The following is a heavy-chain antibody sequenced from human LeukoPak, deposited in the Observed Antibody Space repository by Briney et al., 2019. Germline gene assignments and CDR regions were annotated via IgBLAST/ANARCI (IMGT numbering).Heavy chain of an antibody. Sequence: ASVKVSCTASGYTFTSYGISWLRQGPGQGLEWVGWTNSYSGNTNYAQKFQGRVTMTTDTSTTTVYMELRCLTSDDTAVYYCARDRSGGTYYVYWGQGTLVTVS. CDR2: TNSYSGNT. D-gene: IGHD1-26*01. V-gene: IGHV1-18*01. CDR1: GYTFTSYG. CDR3: ARDRSGGTYYVY. J-gene: IGHJ4*02.